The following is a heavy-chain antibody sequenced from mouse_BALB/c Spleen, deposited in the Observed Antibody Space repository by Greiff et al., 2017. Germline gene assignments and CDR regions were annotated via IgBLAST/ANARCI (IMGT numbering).Heavy chain of an antibody. CDR1: GFTFSSYA. D-gene: IGHD2-4*01. V-gene: IGHV5-6-5*01. Sequence: EVQLVESGGGLVKPGGSLKLSCAASGFTFSSYAMSWVRQTPEKRLEWVASISSGGSTYYPDSVKGRFTISRDNARNIMYLQMSSLRSEDTAMYYCARGGGYDYDRFAYWGQGTLVTVSA. J-gene: IGHJ3*01. CDR2: ISSGGST. CDR3: ARGGGYDYDRFAY.